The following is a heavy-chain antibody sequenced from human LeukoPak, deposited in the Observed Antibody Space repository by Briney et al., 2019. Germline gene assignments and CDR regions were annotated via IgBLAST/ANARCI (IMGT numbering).Heavy chain of an antibody. CDR3: ARAMAGNTYGATDS. J-gene: IGHJ4*02. D-gene: IGHD5-18*01. Sequence: SETLSLTCAVSGGSISGYYWIWIRQSPGEGLEWIGHFHYSGTTDYNPSLKSRVTISLDTSRKQFYLKLSSVSAADTAVYYCARAMAGNTYGATDSWGQGTLVTVSS. CDR1: GGSISGYY. V-gene: IGHV4-59*01. CDR2: FHYSGTT.